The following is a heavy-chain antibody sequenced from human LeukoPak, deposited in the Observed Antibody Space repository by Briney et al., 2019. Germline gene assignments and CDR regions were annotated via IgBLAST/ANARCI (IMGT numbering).Heavy chain of an antibody. V-gene: IGHV1-18*01. CDR3: ARAGGSRVHYYYYYGMDV. CDR2: ISAYNGNT. Sequence: ASVKVSFKASGYTFTSYGISWVRQAPGQGLEWMGWISAYNGNTNYAQKLQGRVTMTTDTSTSTAYMELRSLRSDDTAVYYCARAGGSRVHYYYYYGMDVWGQGTTVTVSS. J-gene: IGHJ6*02. CDR1: GYTFTSYG. D-gene: IGHD1-26*01.